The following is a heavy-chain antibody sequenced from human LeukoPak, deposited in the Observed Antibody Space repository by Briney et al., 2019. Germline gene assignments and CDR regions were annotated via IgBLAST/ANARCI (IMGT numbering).Heavy chain of an antibody. CDR1: GGSISSYC. Sequence: SETLSLTCTVSGGSISSYCWSWIRQPPGKGLEWIGEINHSGSTNYNPSLKSRVTISVDTSKNQFSLKLSSVTAADTAVYYCARLIMVRGVIYSSDTTTDFDYWGQGTLVTVSS. CDR3: ARLIMVRGVIYSSDTTTDFDY. J-gene: IGHJ4*02. D-gene: IGHD3-10*01. V-gene: IGHV4-34*01. CDR2: INHSGST.